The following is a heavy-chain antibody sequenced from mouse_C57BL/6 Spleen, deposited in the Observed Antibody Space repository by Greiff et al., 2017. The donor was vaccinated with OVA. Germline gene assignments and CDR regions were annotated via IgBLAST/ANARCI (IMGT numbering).Heavy chain of an antibody. CDR1: GYAFTNYL. CDR3: ARKWLAYFDY. CDR2: INPGSGGT. V-gene: IGHV1-54*01. D-gene: IGHD2-2*01. Sequence: VQLQQSGAELVRPGTSVKVSCKASGYAFTNYLIEWVKQRPGQGLEWIGVINPGSGGTNYNEKLKGKATLTADKSSSTAYMQLSSLTSEDSSVYFCARKWLAYFDYWGQGTTLTVSS. J-gene: IGHJ2*01.